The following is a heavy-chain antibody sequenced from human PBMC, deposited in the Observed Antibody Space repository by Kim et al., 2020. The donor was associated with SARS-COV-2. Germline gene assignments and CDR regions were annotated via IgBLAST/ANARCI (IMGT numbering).Heavy chain of an antibody. V-gene: IGHV4-38-2*02. CDR3: AIASRWLPLRDFDY. CDR1: GYSISSGYY. D-gene: IGHD5-12*01. CDR2: IYHSGST. Sequence: SETLSLTCTVSGYSISSGYYWGWIRQPPGKGLEWIGSIYHSGSTYYNPSLKSRVTISVDTSKNQFSLKLSSVTAAATAVSYCAIASRWLPLRDFDYWGQG. J-gene: IGHJ4*02.